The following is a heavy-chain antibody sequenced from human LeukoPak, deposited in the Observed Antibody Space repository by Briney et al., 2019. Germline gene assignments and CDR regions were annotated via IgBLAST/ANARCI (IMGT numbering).Heavy chain of an antibody. Sequence: GGSLRLSCAASGFTFSGYSMNWVRQAPGKGLEWVSSTSGSGETIYYADSAKGRLTISRDNAKNSLYLQMNTLRDEDTAVYYCARARSGSHFRLYYWGQGTLVTVSS. CDR1: GFTFSGYS. CDR2: TSGSGETI. CDR3: ARARSGSHFRLYY. V-gene: IGHV3-48*02. D-gene: IGHD1-26*01. J-gene: IGHJ4*02.